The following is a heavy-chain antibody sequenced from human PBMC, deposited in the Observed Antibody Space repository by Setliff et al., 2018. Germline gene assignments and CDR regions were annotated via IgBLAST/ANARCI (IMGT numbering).Heavy chain of an antibody. CDR2: ISSSSSTI. V-gene: IGHV3-48*01. D-gene: IGHD3-3*01. Sequence: GGSLRLSCAASGFTFSSYSMNWVRQAPGKGLEWVSYISSSSSTIYYADSVKGRFTISRDNAKNSLYLQMSSLRAEDTAVYYCARQNDFWSGQDFDYWGQGTLVTVSS. CDR1: GFTFSSYS. CDR3: ARQNDFWSGQDFDY. J-gene: IGHJ4*02.